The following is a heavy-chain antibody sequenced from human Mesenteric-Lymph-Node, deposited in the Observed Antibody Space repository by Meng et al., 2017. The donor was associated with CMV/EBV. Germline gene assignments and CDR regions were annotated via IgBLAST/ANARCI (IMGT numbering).Heavy chain of an antibody. J-gene: IGHJ5*02. CDR1: GFTFSNAW. CDR3: ARGPRAFNWFDP. CDR2: IKSKTDGGTT. Sequence: GGSLRLSCAASGFTFSNAWMSWVRQAPGKGLEWVGRIKSKTDGGTTDYAAPVKGRFTISRENAKNTLYLQMNSLRAEDTAVYYCARGPRAFNWFDPWGQGTLVTVSS. V-gene: IGHV3-15*05.